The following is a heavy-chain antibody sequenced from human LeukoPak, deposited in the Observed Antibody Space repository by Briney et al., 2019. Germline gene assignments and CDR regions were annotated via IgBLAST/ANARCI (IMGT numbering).Heavy chain of an antibody. CDR1: GGSISSSSYY. J-gene: IGHJ4*02. V-gene: IGHV4-39*07. CDR3: ARDPGIAAAIPGDD. CDR2: INHSGST. Sequence: SETLSLTCTVSGGSISSSSYYWSWIRQPPGKGLEWIGEINHSGSTNYNPSLKSRVTISVDTSKNQFSLKLSSVTAADTAVYYCARDPGIAAAIPGDDWGQGTLVTVSS. D-gene: IGHD6-13*01.